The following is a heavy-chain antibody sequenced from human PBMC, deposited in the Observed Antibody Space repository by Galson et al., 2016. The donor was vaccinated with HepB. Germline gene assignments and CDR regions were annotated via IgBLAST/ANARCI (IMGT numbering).Heavy chain of an antibody. V-gene: IGHV3-23*01. D-gene: IGHD3-10*01. CDR1: GFTFNIYA. CDR3: AKDGRRRWFEDLMSPVSWFDS. J-gene: IGHJ5*01. CDR2: IRGSGSST. Sequence: SLRLSCAASGFTFNIYAMSWVRQSPGRRLEWVSGIRGSGSSTYYADSVRGRFTLPRDNSKNTVYMQMNSLRAEDTGVYYCAKDGRRRWFEDLMSPVSWFDSWGQGTLVTVSS.